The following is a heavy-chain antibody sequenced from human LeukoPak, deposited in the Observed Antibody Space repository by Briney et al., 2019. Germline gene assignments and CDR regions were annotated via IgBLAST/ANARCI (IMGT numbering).Heavy chain of an antibody. CDR2: INHSGST. V-gene: IGHV4-34*01. J-gene: IGHJ4*02. CDR1: GGSFSGYY. Sequence: SETLSLTCAVYGGSFSGYYWSWIRQPPGKGLEWIGEINHSGSTNYNPSLKSRVTISVDTSKNQFSLKLSSVTAADTAVYYCARSGRGYSYGYGRYYFDYWGQGTLVTVSP. D-gene: IGHD5-18*01. CDR3: ARSGRGYSYGYGRYYFDY.